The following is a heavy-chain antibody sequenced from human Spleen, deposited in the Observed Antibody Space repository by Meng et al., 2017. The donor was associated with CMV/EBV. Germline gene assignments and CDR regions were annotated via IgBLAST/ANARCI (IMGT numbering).Heavy chain of an antibody. J-gene: IGHJ5*02. CDR1: GYTFTGYY. V-gene: IGHV1-2*02. CDR3: ARGYSLDSWFDP. CDR2: INPNSGGT. D-gene: IGHD2-21*01. Sequence: ASVKVSCKASGYTFTGYYMHWVRQAPGQGLEWVGWINPNSGGTNYAQKFQGRVTMTRDTSISTAYMELTRLRSDDMAVYYCARGYSLDSWFDPWGQGTLVTVSS.